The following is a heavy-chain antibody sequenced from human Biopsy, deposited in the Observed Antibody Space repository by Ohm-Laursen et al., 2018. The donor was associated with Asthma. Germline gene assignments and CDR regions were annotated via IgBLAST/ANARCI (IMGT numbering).Heavy chain of an antibody. CDR3: VRDGTDDAFDI. J-gene: IGHJ3*02. Sequence: SLRLSCTAPGFSFSNFAIHWVRQAPGKGLEWVGVISKDASTRDYADSVKGRFTMARDNSKNTLDLQMNSLREEDTAVYYCVRDGTDDAFDIWGQGTVVSVSS. CDR1: GFSFSNFA. D-gene: IGHD1-1*01. CDR2: ISKDASTR. V-gene: IGHV3-30*01.